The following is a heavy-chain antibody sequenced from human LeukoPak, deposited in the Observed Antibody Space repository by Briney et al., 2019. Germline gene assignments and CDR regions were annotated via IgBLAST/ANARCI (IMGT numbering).Heavy chain of an antibody. CDR1: GFTFSSYA. D-gene: IGHD3-3*02. CDR3: AKGLSLTSMGIDY. CDR2: ISGNSGST. V-gene: IGHV3-23*01. Sequence: PGGSLRLSCAASGFTFSSYAMTWVRQAPGRGLGWVSTISGNSGSTDYADSVNGRFTVSRDNSRNTLYLQMHSLRADDTAVYYCAKGLSLTSMGIDYWGQGTLVTVSS. J-gene: IGHJ4*02.